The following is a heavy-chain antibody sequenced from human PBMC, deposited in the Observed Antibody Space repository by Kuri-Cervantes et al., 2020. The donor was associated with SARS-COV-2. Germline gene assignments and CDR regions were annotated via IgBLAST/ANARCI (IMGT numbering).Heavy chain of an antibody. CDR3: ARVKRGDIVVAPAAIFSYYYYGMDV. Sequence: SETLSLTCAVSGGSISSGGYSWSWIRQPPGKGLEWIGYIYHSGSTYYNPSLKSRVTISVDTSKNQFSLKLSSVTAADTAVYYCARVKRGDIVVAPAAIFSYYYYGMDVWGQGTTVTVSS. V-gene: IGHV4-30-2*01. CDR2: IYHSGST. J-gene: IGHJ6*01. D-gene: IGHD2-2*01. CDR1: GGSISSGGYS.